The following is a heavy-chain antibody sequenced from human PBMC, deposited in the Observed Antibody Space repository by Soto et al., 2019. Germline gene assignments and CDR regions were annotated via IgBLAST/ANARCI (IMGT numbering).Heavy chain of an antibody. CDR1: GFTFSSYG. CDR2: ISYDGSNK. Sequence: PGGSLRLSCAASGFTFSSYGMHWVRQAPGKGLEWVAVISYDGSNKYYADSVKGRFTISRDNSKNTLYLQMNSLRAEDTAVYYCARGRPDYPLDYWGQGTLVTVSS. D-gene: IGHD5-12*01. V-gene: IGHV3-30*03. J-gene: IGHJ4*02. CDR3: ARGRPDYPLDY.